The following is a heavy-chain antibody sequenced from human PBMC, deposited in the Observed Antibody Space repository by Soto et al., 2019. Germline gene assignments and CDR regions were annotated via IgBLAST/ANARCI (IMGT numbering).Heavy chain of an antibody. V-gene: IGHV4-59*01. J-gene: IGHJ4*02. CDR1: GGSISSYY. CDR3: AGLKHGEPFDY. D-gene: IGHD4-17*01. Sequence: QVQLQESGPGLVKPSETLSLTCTVSGGSISSYYWSWIRQPPGKGLEWMGYIYYSGSTNYNPSLKSRVAISVDTSKNQFSLKLRSVTAEDTAVYYCAGLKHGEPFDYWGQGTLVTVSS. CDR2: IYYSGST.